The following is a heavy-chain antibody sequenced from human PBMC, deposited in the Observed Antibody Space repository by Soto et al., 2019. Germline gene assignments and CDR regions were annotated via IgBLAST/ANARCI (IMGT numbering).Heavy chain of an antibody. Sequence: QLQLQESGPGLVKPSGTLSVTCAVSGDSISSSNWWSWVRQPPGKGLEWIGEIHHSGGINYNPSLKSRVTISIDKSQNQFSLKLTSVTAADTAVYYCARVGAEYLMSRGDRWFDPWGQGTLVTVSS. CDR2: IHHSGGI. CDR3: ARVGAEYLMSRGDRWFDP. D-gene: IGHD1-26*01. V-gene: IGHV4-4*02. J-gene: IGHJ5*02. CDR1: GDSISSSNW.